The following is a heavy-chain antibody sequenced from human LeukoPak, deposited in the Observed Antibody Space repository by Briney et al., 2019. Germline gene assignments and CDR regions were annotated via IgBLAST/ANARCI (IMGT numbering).Heavy chain of an antibody. V-gene: IGHV3-30*01. J-gene: IGHJ4*02. Sequence: PGRSLRLSCAASGFTFTNAGINWVRLAAGKGLEWVSFISHDGTNKYYSDSVDGRFTVSRLNSQNTVHLQMTDLRPDDTATYYCASEDVDTGDFWGQGTLVTVSS. CDR2: ISHDGTNK. D-gene: IGHD5-18*01. CDR1: GFTFTNAG. CDR3: ASEDVDTGDF.